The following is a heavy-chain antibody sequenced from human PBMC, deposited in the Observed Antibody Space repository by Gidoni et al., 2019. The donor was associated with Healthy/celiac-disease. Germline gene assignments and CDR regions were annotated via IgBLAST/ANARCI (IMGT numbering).Heavy chain of an antibody. J-gene: IGHJ5*02. Sequence: QLQLQESGPGLVKPSETLSLTCTVSGGSISSSSYYWGWIRQPPGKGLEWIGSIYYSGSTYYNPSLKSRVTISVDTSKNQFSLKLSSVTAADTAVYYCARPLQQLDWFDPWGQGTLVTVSS. V-gene: IGHV4-39*01. CDR3: ARPLQQLDWFDP. D-gene: IGHD6-6*01. CDR2: IYYSGST. CDR1: GGSISSSSYY.